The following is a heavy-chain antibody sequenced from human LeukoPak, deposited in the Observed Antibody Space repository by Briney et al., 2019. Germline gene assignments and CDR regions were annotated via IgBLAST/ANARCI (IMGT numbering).Heavy chain of an antibody. CDR3: AKSNGYGLIDI. CDR1: IDSFSNYY. CDR2: IFYSGST. Sequence: SETLSLTCAVYIDSFSNYYWNWIRQPPGKALEWIGNIFYSGSTYYSPSLKSRVTISLDTSRNQFSLKLNSVTAADTAVYYCAKSNGYGLIDIWGQGTMVTVSS. J-gene: IGHJ3*02. D-gene: IGHD3-22*01. V-gene: IGHV4-59*12.